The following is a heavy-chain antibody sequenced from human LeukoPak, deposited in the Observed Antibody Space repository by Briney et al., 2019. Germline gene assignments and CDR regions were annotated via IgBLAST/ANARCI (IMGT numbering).Heavy chain of an antibody. CDR3: AKDRKVRGVIIRVYFDY. CDR2: ISGSGGST. V-gene: IGHV3-23*01. J-gene: IGHJ4*02. Sequence: GGSPRLSCAASGFTFSSYAMSWVGQAQGKGLEWVSAISGSGGSTYYADSVKGRFTISRDNSKNTLYLQMNSLRAEDTAVYYCAKDRKVRGVIIRVYFDYWGQGTLVTVSS. CDR1: GFTFSSYA. D-gene: IGHD3-10*01.